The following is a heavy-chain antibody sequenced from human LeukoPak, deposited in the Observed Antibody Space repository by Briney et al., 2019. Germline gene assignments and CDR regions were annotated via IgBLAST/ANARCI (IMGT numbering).Heavy chain of an antibody. CDR1: GGSISGGDYY. Sequence: SETLSLTCTVSGGSISGGDYYWSWIRQPPGKGLEWIGYIYYSGSTYYNPSLKSRVTISVDTSKNQFSLKLSSVTAADTAVYYCARDLLNEGNHLDYWGQGTLVTVSS. V-gene: IGHV4-30-4*01. J-gene: IGHJ4*02. CDR3: ARDLLNEGNHLDY. CDR2: IYYSGST. D-gene: IGHD4-23*01.